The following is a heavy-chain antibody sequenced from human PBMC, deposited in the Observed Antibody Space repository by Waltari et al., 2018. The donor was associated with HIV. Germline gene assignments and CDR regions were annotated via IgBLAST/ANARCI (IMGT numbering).Heavy chain of an antibody. J-gene: IGHJ4*02. Sequence: EVQLVESGGGLVQPGGSLSRSCAAAGFTLRSYNMTWVRQAPGRGLEWLSSISNSGSAIYYADSVKGRFTISRDNAKNSLYLQMNSLRDEDTAVYYCARDLVAPGNFFDYWGQGTLVTVSS. CDR1: GFTLRSYN. CDR3: ARDLVAPGNFFDY. V-gene: IGHV3-48*02. CDR2: ISNSGSAI. D-gene: IGHD5-12*01.